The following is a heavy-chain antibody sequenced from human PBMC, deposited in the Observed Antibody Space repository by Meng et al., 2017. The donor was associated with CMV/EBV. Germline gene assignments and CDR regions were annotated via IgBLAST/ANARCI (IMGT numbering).Heavy chain of an antibody. Sequence: GESLKISCAASGFTFSSYSMNWVRQAPGKGLEWVSSISSSSSYIYYADSVKGRFTISRDNAKNSLYLQMNSLRAEDTAVYYCARDVLSYSLYGMDVWGQGTKVTVSS. CDR3: ARDVLSYSLYGMDV. CDR1: GFTFSSYS. J-gene: IGHJ6*02. V-gene: IGHV3-21*01. D-gene: IGHD2-8*01. CDR2: ISSSSSYI.